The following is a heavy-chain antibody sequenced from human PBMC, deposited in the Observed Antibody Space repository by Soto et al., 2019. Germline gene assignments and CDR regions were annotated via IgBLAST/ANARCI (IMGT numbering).Heavy chain of an antibody. CDR1: GYTFTGYY. D-gene: IGHD3-22*01. CDR2: INPNSGGT. J-gene: IGHJ4*02. Sequence: ASVKVSCKASGYTFTGYYMHWLRQAPGQGLEWMGWINPNSGGTNYAQKFQGRVTMTRDTSISTAYMELSRLRSDDTAVYYCARDSPYYYDSSGYYYWGQGTLVTVSS. CDR3: ARDSPYYYDSSGYYY. V-gene: IGHV1-2*02.